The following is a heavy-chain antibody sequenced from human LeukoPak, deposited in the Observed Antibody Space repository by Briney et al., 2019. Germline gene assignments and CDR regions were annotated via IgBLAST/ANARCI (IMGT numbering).Heavy chain of an antibody. J-gene: IGHJ5*02. CDR1: GYTFTSYG. V-gene: IGHV1-18*01. Sequence: ASVKVSCKASGYTFTSYGISWVRQAPGQGLERMGWISAYNGNTNYAQKLQGRVTMTTDTSTSTAYMELRSLRSDDTAVYYCARGPRGDDDNWFDPWGQGTLVTVSS. CDR2: ISAYNGNT. D-gene: IGHD5-24*01. CDR3: ARGPRGDDDNWFDP.